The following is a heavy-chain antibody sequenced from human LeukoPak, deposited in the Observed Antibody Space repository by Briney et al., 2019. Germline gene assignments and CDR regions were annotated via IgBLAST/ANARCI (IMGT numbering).Heavy chain of an antibody. CDR2: IYHSGST. D-gene: IGHD3-10*01. V-gene: IGHV4-4*02. J-gene: IGHJ4*02. Sequence: PSETLSLTCAVSGGSISSSNWWSWVRQPPGKGLEWIGEIYHSGSTNYNPSLKSRVTISVDTSKNQFSLKLSSVTAADTAVYYCARSYGSGMYPPDYWGQGTLVTVSP. CDR1: GGSISSSNW. CDR3: ARSYGSGMYPPDY.